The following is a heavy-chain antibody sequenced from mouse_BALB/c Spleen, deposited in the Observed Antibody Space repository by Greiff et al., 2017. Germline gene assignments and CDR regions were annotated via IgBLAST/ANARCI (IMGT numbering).Heavy chain of an antibody. CDR3: ARNIDYDYDVGFAY. Sequence: VMLVESGPGLVAPSQSLSITCTVSGFSLSRYSVHWVRQPPGKGLEWLGMIWGGGSTDYNSALKSRLSISKDNSKSQVFLKMNSLQTDDTAMYYCARNIDYDYDVGFAYWGQGTLVTVSA. V-gene: IGHV2-6-4*01. J-gene: IGHJ3*01. CDR2: IWGGGST. D-gene: IGHD2-4*01. CDR1: GFSLSRYS.